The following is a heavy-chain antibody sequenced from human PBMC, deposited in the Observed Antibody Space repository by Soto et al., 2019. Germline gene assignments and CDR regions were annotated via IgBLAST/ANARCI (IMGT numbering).Heavy chain of an antibody. D-gene: IGHD3-9*01. CDR2: INHSGST. CDR3: ARGRGILTGTYYYYYGMDV. CDR1: GGSFRGYY. Sequence: SETLSLTCAVYGGSFRGYYWSWIRQPPGKGLEWIGEINHSGSTNYNPSLKSRVTISVDTSKNQFSLKLSSVTAADTAVYYCARGRGILTGTYYYYYGMDVWGQGTTVTV. V-gene: IGHV4-34*01. J-gene: IGHJ6*02.